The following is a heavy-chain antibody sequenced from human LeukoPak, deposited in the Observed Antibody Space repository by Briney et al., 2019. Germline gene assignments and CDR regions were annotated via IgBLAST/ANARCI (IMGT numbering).Heavy chain of an antibody. CDR3: AARGDGYNDWYFDL. V-gene: IGHV4-59*02. Sequence: SETLSLTCTVSGGSVTTYYWSWIRQSPGKGLEWIGYIYYSGSTNYNPSLKSRVTISLDTSKNQFSLNLSSVTAADTAVYYCAARGDGYNDWYFDLWGRGTLVTVSS. D-gene: IGHD5-24*01. J-gene: IGHJ2*01. CDR1: GGSVTTYY. CDR2: IYYSGST.